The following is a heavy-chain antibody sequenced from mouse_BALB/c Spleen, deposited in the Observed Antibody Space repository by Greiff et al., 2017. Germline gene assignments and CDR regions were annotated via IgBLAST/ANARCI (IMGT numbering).Heavy chain of an antibody. V-gene: IGHV1-4*01. Sequence: QVQLQQSGAELARPGASVKMSCKASGYTFTSYTMHWVKQRPGQGLEWIGYINPSSGYTNYNQKFKDKATLTADKSSSTAYMQLSSLTSEDSAVYYCARLRKDYPYFDYLGQGTTLTVSS. CDR3: ARLRKDYPYFDY. CDR2: INPSSGYT. CDR1: GYTFTSYT. J-gene: IGHJ2*01. D-gene: IGHD2-4*01.